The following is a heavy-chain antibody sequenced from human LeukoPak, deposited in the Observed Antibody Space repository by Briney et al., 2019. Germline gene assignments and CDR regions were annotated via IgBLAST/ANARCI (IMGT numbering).Heavy chain of an antibody. CDR2: INPSGGST. V-gene: IGHV1-46*01. CDR1: GYTFTSYY. J-gene: IGHJ4*02. CDR3: ARDFGLVITPGGY. Sequence: ASVKVSCKASGYTFTSYYMHWVRQAPGQGLEWMGIINPSGGSTSYAQKFQGRVTMTTDTSTSTAYMELRSLRSDDTAVYYCARDFGLVITPGGYWGQGTLVTVSS. D-gene: IGHD3/OR15-3a*01.